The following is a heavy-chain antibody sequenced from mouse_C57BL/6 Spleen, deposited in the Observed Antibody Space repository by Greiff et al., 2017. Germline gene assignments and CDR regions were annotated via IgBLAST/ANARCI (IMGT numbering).Heavy chain of an antibody. CDR3: ARGYSNYWYFDV. Sequence: VQLQQSGAELARPGASVKLSCKASGYTFTSYGISWVKQRTGQGLEWIGEIYPRSGNTYYNEKFKGKATLTADKSSSTAYMELRSLTSEDSAVYFCARGYSNYWYFDVWGTGTTVTVSS. D-gene: IGHD2-5*01. CDR2: IYPRSGNT. J-gene: IGHJ1*03. CDR1: GYTFTSYG. V-gene: IGHV1-81*01.